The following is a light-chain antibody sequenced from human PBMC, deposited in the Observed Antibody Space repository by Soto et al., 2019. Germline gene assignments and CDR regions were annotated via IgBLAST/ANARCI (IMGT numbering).Light chain of an antibody. CDR2: DAS. J-gene: IGKJ4*01. CDR3: QQFKSYPLT. Sequence: AIQLTQSPSSLPASVGDRVIITCRASQGIRGALAWYQQKPGKAPKLLIYDASSLESGVPSRFSGSGSGTDFSLPISSLQHEDFATYYCQQFKSYPLTFGGGTKVEIK. V-gene: IGKV1-13*02. CDR1: QGIRGA.